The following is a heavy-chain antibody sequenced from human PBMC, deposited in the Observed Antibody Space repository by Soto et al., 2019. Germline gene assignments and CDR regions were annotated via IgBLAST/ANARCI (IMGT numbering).Heavy chain of an antibody. CDR2: ISSSSSTI. Sequence: EVQLVESGGGLVQPGGSLRLSCAASGFTFSSYSMNWVRQAPGKGLEWVSYISSSSSTIYYADSVKGRFTISRDNAKNVLYLQMHSLRDEDTAVYYCARGEGDYVWGSYRTYNWFDPWGQGTLVTVSS. V-gene: IGHV3-48*02. CDR3: ARGEGDYVWGSYRTYNWFDP. CDR1: GFTFSSYS. J-gene: IGHJ5*02. D-gene: IGHD3-16*02.